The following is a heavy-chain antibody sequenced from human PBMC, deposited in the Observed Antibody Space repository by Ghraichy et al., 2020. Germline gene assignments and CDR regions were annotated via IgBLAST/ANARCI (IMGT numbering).Heavy chain of an antibody. CDR2: TFYTGTT. D-gene: IGHD4-11*01. J-gene: IGHJ4*02. V-gene: IGHV4-61*01. CDR3: AADRLDVGNFYSFDY. CDR1: GASVSSGSFY. Sequence: GSLRLSCTVSGASVSSGSFYWSWLRQSPGKGLEWMGYTFYTGTTTYNPSLKSRVTILQDTSKSQFSPKLSSVTAADTAVYYCAADRLDVGNFYSFDYWGQGILVTVSS.